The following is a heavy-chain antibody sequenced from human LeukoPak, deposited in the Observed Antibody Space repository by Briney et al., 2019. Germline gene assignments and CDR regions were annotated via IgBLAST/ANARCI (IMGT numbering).Heavy chain of an antibody. CDR1: GFTFSSYG. CDR2: IWYDGSNK. D-gene: IGHD6-13*01. V-gene: IGHV3-33*06. J-gene: IGHJ4*02. CDR3: AKDYGSSWMYYFDY. Sequence: PGGSLGLSCAASGFTFSSYGMHWVRQAPGKGLEWVAVIWYDGSNKYYADSVKGRFTISRDNSKNTLYLQMNSLRAEDTAVYYCAKDYGSSWMYYFDYWGQGTLVTVSS.